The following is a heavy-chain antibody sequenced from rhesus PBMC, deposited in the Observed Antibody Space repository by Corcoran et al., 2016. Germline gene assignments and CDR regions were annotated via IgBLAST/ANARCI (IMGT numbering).Heavy chain of an antibody. V-gene: IGHV3S5*01. J-gene: IGHJ4*01. CDR1: GFTFSSYG. D-gene: IGHD3-28*01. Sequence: EVQLVESGGGLVQPGGSLRLSCAASGFTFSSYGMSCVRQGPGKGLELVSYISNGGGSTYYADSVKGRFTISRDNSKNTLSLQMNSLRAEDTAVYYCAKVSDSGYMYFDYWGQGVPVTVSS. CDR3: AKVSDSGYMYFDY. CDR2: ISNGGGST.